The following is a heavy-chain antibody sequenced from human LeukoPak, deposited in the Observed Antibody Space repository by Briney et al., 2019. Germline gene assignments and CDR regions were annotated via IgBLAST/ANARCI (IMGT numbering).Heavy chain of an antibody. CDR3: ARGPTVDYFEGSGYCYFDY. D-gene: IGHD3-22*01. V-gene: IGHV4-34*01. J-gene: IGHJ4*02. CDR2: INHSGST. Sequence: SETLSLTCAVYGGSFSGYYWTWIRQPPGKGLEWIGEINHSGSTNYNPSLKSRVTISVDTSKNQFSLKLSSVTAADTAVYHCARGPTVDYFEGSGYCYFDYWGQGTLVTVSS. CDR1: GGSFSGYY.